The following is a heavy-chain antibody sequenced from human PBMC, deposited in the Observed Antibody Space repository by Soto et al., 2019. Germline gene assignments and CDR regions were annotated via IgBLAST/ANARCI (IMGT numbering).Heavy chain of an antibody. V-gene: IGHV3-48*02. CDR1: GFTFSSYS. Sequence: GGSLRLSCAASGFTFSSYSMNWVRQAPGKGLKWVSYISSSSSTIYYADSVKGRFTISRDNAKNSLYLQMNSLRDEDTAVYYCARISSGWYFSGYYGVDVWGQGTKVTVSS. CDR3: ARISSGWYFSGYYGVDV. J-gene: IGHJ6*02. CDR2: ISSSSSTI. D-gene: IGHD6-19*01.